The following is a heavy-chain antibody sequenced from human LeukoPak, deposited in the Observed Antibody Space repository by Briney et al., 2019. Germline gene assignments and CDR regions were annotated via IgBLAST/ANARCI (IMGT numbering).Heavy chain of an antibody. CDR3: ATAGAYYYMDV. Sequence: SETLSLTCTVSGGSISSYYWSWIRQPPGKGLEWIGYMYNSGSTNYNPSLRSRITILLDTSKNQFSLKLTSVTAADTAVYYCATAGAYYYMDVWGKGTTVTVSS. CDR2: MYNSGST. CDR1: GGSISSYY. J-gene: IGHJ6*03. V-gene: IGHV4-59*01.